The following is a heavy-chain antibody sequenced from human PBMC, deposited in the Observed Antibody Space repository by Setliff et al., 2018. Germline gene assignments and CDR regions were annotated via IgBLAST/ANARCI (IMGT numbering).Heavy chain of an antibody. D-gene: IGHD3-9*01. J-gene: IGHJ5*02. CDR2: FFTSGST. CDR1: GGAVDSYDYY. Sequence: SETLSLTCTVSGGAVDSYDYYWTWIRQPAGKGLEWIGRFFTSGSTDYNPSLRSRVTISIDTSKNQFSLKVTSVTAADTAIYSCARDPHLTGGLDRWGQGTLVTVSS. V-gene: IGHV4-61*02. CDR3: ARDPHLTGGLDR.